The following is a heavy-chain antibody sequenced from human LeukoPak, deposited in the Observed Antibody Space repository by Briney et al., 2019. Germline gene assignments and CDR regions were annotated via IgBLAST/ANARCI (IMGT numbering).Heavy chain of an antibody. Sequence: PGGSLRLSCAASGFTFSSYWMHWVRQAPGKGLEWVSYISNKGSSSTTYYADSVKGRFTISRDDAQNSLYLQMNSLRADDAAVYYCAKDNLAAGLFFDYWGQGILVTVSS. V-gene: IGHV3-48*04. J-gene: IGHJ4*02. CDR3: AKDNLAAGLFFDY. CDR1: GFTFSSYW. CDR2: ISNKGSSSTT. D-gene: IGHD6-13*01.